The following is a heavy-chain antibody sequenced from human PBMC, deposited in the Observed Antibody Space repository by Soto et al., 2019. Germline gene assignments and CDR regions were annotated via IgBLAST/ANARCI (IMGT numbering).Heavy chain of an antibody. J-gene: IGHJ5*02. CDR3: ARAGATMVRGVDASNWFDP. CDR2: IYYSGST. V-gene: IGHV4-59*01. CDR1: GGSISSYY. Sequence: QVQLQESGPGLVKPSETLSLTCTVSGGSISSYYWSWIRQPPGKGLEWIGYIYYSGSTNYNPSLKSRLTISVDTSKNQFSLKLSSVTAADTAVYYCARAGATMVRGVDASNWFDPWGQGTLVTVSS. D-gene: IGHD3-10*01.